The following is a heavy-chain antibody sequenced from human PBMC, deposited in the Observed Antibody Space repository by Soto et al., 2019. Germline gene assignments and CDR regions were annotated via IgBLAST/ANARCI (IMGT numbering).Heavy chain of an antibody. Sequence: PGGSLRLSCAASGFTFSSYGMHWVRQAPGKGLEWVAVISYDGSNKYYADSVKGRFTISRDNSKNTLYLQMNSLRAEDTAVYYCAKDYYDSSGDCDYWGQGTLVTVSS. CDR3: AKDYYDSSGDCDY. J-gene: IGHJ4*02. CDR2: ISYDGSNK. V-gene: IGHV3-30*18. D-gene: IGHD3-22*01. CDR1: GFTFSSYG.